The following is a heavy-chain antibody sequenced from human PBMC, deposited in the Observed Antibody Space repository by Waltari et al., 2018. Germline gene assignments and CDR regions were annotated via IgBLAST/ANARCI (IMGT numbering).Heavy chain of an antibody. Sequence: EVQLLESGGGLVRPGGSLRLSCAASGLRFGSYNLNWVRQPPGKGLEWVSSISSDSSYMHYADSVKGRFTISRDNAKNSLYLQLNSLRAEDTAVYYCATGGWGFYLGYWGQGTLVTVSS. CDR1: GLRFGSYN. V-gene: IGHV3-21*02. CDR2: ISSDSSYM. J-gene: IGHJ4*02. D-gene: IGHD7-27*01. CDR3: ATGGWGFYLGY.